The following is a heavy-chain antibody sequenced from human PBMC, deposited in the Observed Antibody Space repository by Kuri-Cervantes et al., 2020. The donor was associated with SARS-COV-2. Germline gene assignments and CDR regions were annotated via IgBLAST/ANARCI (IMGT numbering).Heavy chain of an antibody. CDR3: ARPGGFLDV. D-gene: IGHD4-23*01. Sequence: SETLSLTCTVPGGSISSSSYYWSWIRQPPGKGLEWIGEINHSGSTNYNPSLKSRVTISVDTSKNQFSLKLISVTAADTAVYYCARPGGFLDVWGKGTTVTVSS. J-gene: IGHJ6*04. CDR1: GGSISSSSYY. CDR2: INHSGST. V-gene: IGHV4-39*07.